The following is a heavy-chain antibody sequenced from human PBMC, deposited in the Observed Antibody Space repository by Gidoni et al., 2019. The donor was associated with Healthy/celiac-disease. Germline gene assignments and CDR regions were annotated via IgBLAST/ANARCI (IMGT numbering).Heavy chain of an antibody. V-gene: IGHV5-10-1*03. CDR3: ASTPIPIVVVPAAIPDYYYGMDV. CDR2: IDPSDSYT. J-gene: IGHJ6*02. D-gene: IGHD2-2*01. CDR1: GYSFTSYW. Sequence: EVQLVQSGAEVKKPGESLRISCKGSGYSFTSYWISWVRQMPGKGLEWMGRIDPSDSYTNYSPSFQGHVTISADKSISTAYLQWSSLKASDTAMYYCASTPIPIVVVPAAIPDYYYGMDVWGQGTTVTVSS.